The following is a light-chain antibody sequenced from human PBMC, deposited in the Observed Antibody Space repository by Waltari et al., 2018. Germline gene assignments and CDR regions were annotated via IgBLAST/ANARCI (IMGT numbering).Light chain of an antibody. CDR1: TSNIGKNY. CDR2: ADH. CDR3: GAWDGSLTLYV. J-gene: IGLJ1*01. V-gene: IGLV1-51*01. Sequence: SVLTQTPSVSAAPGQRVTISCSGSTSNIGKNYVSWYQQLPGAAPKLLISADHKRPSGTPDRFSESKSGTSATLAITGLQTEDEADYFCGAWDGSLTLYVFGPGTRVTVL.